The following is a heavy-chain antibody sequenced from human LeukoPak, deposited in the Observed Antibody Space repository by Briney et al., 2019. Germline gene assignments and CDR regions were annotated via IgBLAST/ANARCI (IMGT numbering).Heavy chain of an antibody. CDR3: AKENDLRLFFDY. D-gene: IGHD1-1*01. Sequence: GRSLRLSCAASGFTFVDYAMHWVRQAPGKGLEGVSGISWNSGSIGYADSLKGRFTISRDNAKNSLYLKMNGLRAEDTSLCYCAKENDLRLFFDYWGQATLVTVSS. V-gene: IGHV3-9*01. CDR2: ISWNSGSI. J-gene: IGHJ4*02. CDR1: GFTFVDYA.